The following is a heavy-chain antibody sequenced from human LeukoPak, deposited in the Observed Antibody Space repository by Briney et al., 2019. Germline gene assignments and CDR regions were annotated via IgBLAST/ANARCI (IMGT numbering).Heavy chain of an antibody. D-gene: IGHD3-22*01. V-gene: IGHV3-66*01. CDR3: ARDRPTYYYDSSGYLNWFDP. Sequence: GGSLRLSCAASGFTVSSNYMSWVRQAPGKGLEWVSVIYSGGSTYYADSVKGRFTISRDNSKNTLYLQMNSLRVEDTAVYYCARDRPTYYYDSSGYLNWFDPWGQGTLVTVSS. J-gene: IGHJ5*02. CDR1: GFTVSSNY. CDR2: IYSGGST.